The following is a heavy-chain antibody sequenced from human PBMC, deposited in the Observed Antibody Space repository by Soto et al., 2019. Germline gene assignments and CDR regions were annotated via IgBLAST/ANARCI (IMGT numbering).Heavy chain of an antibody. Sequence: QVQLVESGGGVVQPGRSLRLSCAASGFTYSTYDMHWVRQAPGKGLEWVAVISSDGSNEYYADSVKGRFTISRDNSKNTLYVQMNSLRAEDTAVYYSAKDLGDSSADDGADYWGQGTLVTVSS. CDR2: ISSDGSNE. V-gene: IGHV3-30*18. J-gene: IGHJ4*02. CDR3: AKDLGDSSADDGADY. D-gene: IGHD6-25*01. CDR1: GFTYSTYD.